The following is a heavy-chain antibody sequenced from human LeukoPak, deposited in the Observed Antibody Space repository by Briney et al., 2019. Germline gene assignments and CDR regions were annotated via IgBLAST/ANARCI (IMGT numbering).Heavy chain of an antibody. CDR1: GFTFASYA. J-gene: IGHJ4*02. Sequence: TGGSLRLSCAASGFTFASYAMSWVRQAPDKGLEWVSIITSNGGNTNHADSMKGRFTISRDNSKNTLYLQMDSLRSEDTAVYYCAKGVGPAAPTGRVFDFWGQGTLVTVSS. D-gene: IGHD2-2*01. CDR2: ITSNGGNT. CDR3: AKGVGPAAPTGRVFDF. V-gene: IGHV3-23*01.